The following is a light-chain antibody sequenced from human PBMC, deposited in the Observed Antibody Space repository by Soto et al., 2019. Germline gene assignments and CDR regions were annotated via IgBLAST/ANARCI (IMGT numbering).Light chain of an antibody. CDR3: CSYAGSYTDV. V-gene: IGLV2-11*01. CDR2: DVS. CDR1: SSDVGGYNY. J-gene: IGLJ1*01. Sequence: QSALTQPRSVSGSPGQSVTISCTGTSSDVGGYNYVSWYQQHPGKAPKLMIYDVSKRPSGVPDRFSGSKSGNTASLTISGLQAVDEADYYCCSYAGSYTDVFGTGTKLTVL.